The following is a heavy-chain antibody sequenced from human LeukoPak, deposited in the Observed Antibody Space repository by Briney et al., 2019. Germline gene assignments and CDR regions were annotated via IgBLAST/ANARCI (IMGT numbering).Heavy chain of an antibody. J-gene: IGHJ4*02. Sequence: GGSLRLSCAASGFTFTYYVMSWVRQAPGKGLEWVSAISGSGDATYYADSVKGRFSISRDDSKNTVYLQMNSLRVEDTAVYYCAKERNGWFFDYWGQGISVTVSS. D-gene: IGHD6-19*01. CDR3: AKERNGWFFDY. CDR2: ISGSGDAT. CDR1: GFTFTYYV. V-gene: IGHV3-23*01.